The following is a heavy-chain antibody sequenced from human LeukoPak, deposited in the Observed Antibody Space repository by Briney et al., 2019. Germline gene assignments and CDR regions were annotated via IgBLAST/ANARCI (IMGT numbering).Heavy chain of an antibody. Sequence: PSETLSLTCTVSGGSISNSSYYWGWIRQPPGKGLEWIGSIYYSGSTYYNASLKSRVTISVDTSKNQFSLKLGAVTAADTAVYYCARERERGLPTVYMDVWGKGTTVTVSS. CDR2: IYYSGST. CDR3: ARERERGLPTVYMDV. J-gene: IGHJ6*03. D-gene: IGHD2-21*02. V-gene: IGHV4-39*02. CDR1: GGSISNSSYY.